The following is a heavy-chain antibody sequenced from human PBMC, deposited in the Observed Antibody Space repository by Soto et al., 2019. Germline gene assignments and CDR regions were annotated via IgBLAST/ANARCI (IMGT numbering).Heavy chain of an antibody. CDR2: ISGYNGNT. V-gene: IGHV1-18*01. CDR3: ATMRELRYFDWLFPIYVY. CDR1: GYTFIRYG. Sequence: ASVKVSCKASGYTFIRYGISWVRQAPGQGLEWMGWISGYNGNTNYAQKDQGRVTMTTDRYTTTAYMELRSLTTDDTAVYYCATMRELRYFDWLFPIYVYWGQGTLVTVSS. D-gene: IGHD3-9*01. J-gene: IGHJ4*02.